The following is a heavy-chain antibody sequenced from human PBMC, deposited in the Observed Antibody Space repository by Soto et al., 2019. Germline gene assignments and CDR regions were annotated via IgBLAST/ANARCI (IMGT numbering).Heavy chain of an antibody. D-gene: IGHD2-15*01. J-gene: IGHJ4*02. Sequence: QVQLVESGGGVVQPGRSLRLSCAASGFTFSSYAMHWVRQAPGKGLEWVAVISYDGSNKYYADSVKGRFTISRDNSKNTLYLQMNSLRAEDTAVYYCARDLPEGSGLDYWGQGTLVTVSS. CDR3: ARDLPEGSGLDY. V-gene: IGHV3-30-3*01. CDR2: ISYDGSNK. CDR1: GFTFSSYA.